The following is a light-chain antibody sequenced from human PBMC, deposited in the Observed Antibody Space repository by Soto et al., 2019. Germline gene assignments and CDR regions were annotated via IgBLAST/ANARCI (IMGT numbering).Light chain of an antibody. CDR1: QTISSW. V-gene: IGKV1-5*03. CDR2: KAS. J-gene: IGKJ1*01. CDR3: QQYDSYPWT. Sequence: DIQMTQSPSTLSASVGDRVTMTFGASQTISSWLAWYQQKPGKAPKLLIFKASSLQTGVPSKFSGSGSGTEFTLTISSLQPDDFATYYCQQYDSYPWTFGQGTKVDI.